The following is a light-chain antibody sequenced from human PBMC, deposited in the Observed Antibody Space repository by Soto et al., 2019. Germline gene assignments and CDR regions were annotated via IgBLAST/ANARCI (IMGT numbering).Light chain of an antibody. J-gene: IGKJ3*01. V-gene: IGKV1-9*01. Sequence: DIQLTQSPSFLSASVGDRVTITCRASQGISSYLVWYQQKPGKAPKLLIYAASTLQSGVPSRFSGSGSGTEFTLTISSLQDEDFASYYCQHLNSYLSFGPGTKVDIK. CDR2: AAS. CDR3: QHLNSYLS. CDR1: QGISSY.